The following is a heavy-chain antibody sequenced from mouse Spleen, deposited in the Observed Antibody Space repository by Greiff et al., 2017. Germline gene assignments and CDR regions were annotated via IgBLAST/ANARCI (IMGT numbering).Heavy chain of an antibody. V-gene: IGHV5-17*01. CDR3: ARRSSSASWWYFDV. CDR2: ISSGSSTI. Sequence: EVKLVESGGGLVKPGGSLKLSCAASGFTFSDYGMHWVRQAPEKGLEWVAYISSGSSTIYYADTVKGRFTISRDNAKNTLFLQMTSLRSEDTAMYYCARRSSSASWWYFDVWGAGTTVTVSS. J-gene: IGHJ1*01. CDR1: GFTFSDYG. D-gene: IGHD6-1*01.